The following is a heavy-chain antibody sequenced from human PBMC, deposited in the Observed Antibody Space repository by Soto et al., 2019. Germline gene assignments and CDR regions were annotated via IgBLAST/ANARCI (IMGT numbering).Heavy chain of an antibody. J-gene: IGHJ3*02. CDR3: ARLDSYGYRPGAFDI. CDR1: GGSISSSSYY. V-gene: IGHV4-39*01. D-gene: IGHD5-18*01. CDR2: IYYSGST. Sequence: QLQLQESGPGLVKPSETLSLTCTVSGGSISSSSYYWGWIRQPPGKGLEWIGSIYYSGSTYYNPSLKSRVTISVDTSKNQFSLKLSSVTPADTAVYSCARLDSYGYRPGAFDIWGQGTMVTVSS.